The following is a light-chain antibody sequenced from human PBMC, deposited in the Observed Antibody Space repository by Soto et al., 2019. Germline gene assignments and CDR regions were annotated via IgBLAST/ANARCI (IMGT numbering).Light chain of an antibody. CDR1: SSNIGSTY. V-gene: IGLV1-51*01. CDR3: GTWDNSLSAGV. Sequence: QSVLTQPPSVSAAPGQKVTISCSGSSSNIGSTYVSWYQQLPGTAPKLLIYDNNKRPSGIPDRFSGSKSGTSATLGITGLQTGDEADYYCGTWDNSLSAGVFGTGTKLTVL. J-gene: IGLJ1*01. CDR2: DNN.